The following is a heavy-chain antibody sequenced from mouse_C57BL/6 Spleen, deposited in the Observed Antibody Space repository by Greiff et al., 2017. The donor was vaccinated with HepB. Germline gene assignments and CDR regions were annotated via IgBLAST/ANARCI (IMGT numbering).Heavy chain of an antibody. V-gene: IGHV14-4*01. D-gene: IGHD1-1*01. CDR2: IDPENGDT. J-gene: IGHJ3*01. CDR1: GFNIKDDY. Sequence: EVQLQQSGAELVRPGASVKLSCTASGFNIKDDYMHWVKQRPEQGLEWIGWIDPENGDTEYASKFQGKATITADTSSNTAYLQLSSLTSEDTAVYYCTTDYYGSSSFAYWGQGTLVTVSA. CDR3: TTDYYGSSSFAY.